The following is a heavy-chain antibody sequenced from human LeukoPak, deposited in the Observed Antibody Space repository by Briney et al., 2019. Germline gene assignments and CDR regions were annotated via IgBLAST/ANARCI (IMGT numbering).Heavy chain of an antibody. Sequence: GGSLRLSCAASGFTLSSYAMSWVRQAPGKGLEWVSRINSDGSSRSYVDSVMGRFTISRDNAKNTLYLQLDSLRAEDTAVYYCARGLAVAGSSWFDPWGQGTLVSVSS. D-gene: IGHD6-19*01. J-gene: IGHJ5*02. CDR1: GFTLSSYA. V-gene: IGHV3-74*01. CDR3: ARGLAVAGSSWFDP. CDR2: INSDGSSR.